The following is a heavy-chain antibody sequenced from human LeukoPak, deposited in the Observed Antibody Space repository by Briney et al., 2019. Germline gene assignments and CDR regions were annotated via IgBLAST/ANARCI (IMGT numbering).Heavy chain of an antibody. V-gene: IGHV4-59*12. D-gene: IGHD6-19*01. CDR3: ARNLGSGWFRAYYFDY. CDR1: SGSISSYY. J-gene: IGHJ4*02. Sequence: PSETLSLSCTVSSGSISSYYWSWIRQPPWKGLEWIGYIYYSGSTNYNPSLKSRVTISVDTSKNQFSLKLSSVTAADTAVYYCARNLGSGWFRAYYFDYWGQGTLVTVSS. CDR2: IYYSGST.